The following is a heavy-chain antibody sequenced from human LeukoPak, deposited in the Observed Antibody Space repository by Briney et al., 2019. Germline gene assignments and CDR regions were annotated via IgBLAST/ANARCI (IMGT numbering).Heavy chain of an antibody. J-gene: IGHJ4*02. CDR1: GGSISSGSYY. V-gene: IGHV4-61*02. D-gene: IGHD6-13*01. CDR3: ARGGGAAAGQKFDY. CDR2: IYTSGST. Sequence: SQTLSLTCTVSGGSISSGSYYWSWIQQPAGKGLEWIGRIYTSGSTNYNPSLKSRVTISVDTSKNQFSLKLSSVTAADTAVYYCARGGGAAAGQKFDYWGQGTLVTVSS.